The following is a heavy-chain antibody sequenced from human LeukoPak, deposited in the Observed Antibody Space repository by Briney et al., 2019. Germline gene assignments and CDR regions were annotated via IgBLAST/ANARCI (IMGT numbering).Heavy chain of an antibody. V-gene: IGHV1-18*01. J-gene: IGHJ6*02. CDR3: ASGEQWLVPNYYYYGMDV. CDR2: ISAYNGNT. CDR1: GYTFTSYG. D-gene: IGHD6-19*01. Sequence: ASVKVSCKASGYTFTSYGISWVRQAPGQGLEWMGWISAYNGNTNYAQKLQGRVTMTTDTSTSTAYMELRSLRSDDTAVYYCASGEQWLVPNYYYYGMDVWGQGTTVTV.